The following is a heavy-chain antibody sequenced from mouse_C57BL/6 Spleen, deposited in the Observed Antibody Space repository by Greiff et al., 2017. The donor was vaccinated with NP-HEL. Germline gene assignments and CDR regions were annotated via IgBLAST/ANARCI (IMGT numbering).Heavy chain of an antibody. Sequence: QVQLQQPGAELVRPGSSVKLSCKASGYTFTSYWMDWVKQRPGQGLEWIGNIYPSDSETHYNQKFKDKATLTVDKSSSTAYMQLSSLTSEDSAVYYCARYGDWAYAMDYWGQGTSVTVSS. CDR1: GYTFTSYW. CDR3: ARYGDWAYAMDY. V-gene: IGHV1-61*01. D-gene: IGHD4-1*01. CDR2: IYPSDSET. J-gene: IGHJ4*01.